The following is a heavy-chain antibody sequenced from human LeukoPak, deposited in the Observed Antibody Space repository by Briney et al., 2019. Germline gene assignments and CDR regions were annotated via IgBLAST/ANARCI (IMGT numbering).Heavy chain of an antibody. J-gene: IGHJ6*03. CDR2: IYDSGST. CDR3: ARALGNYYGSSGSVPLYYYYYYMDV. D-gene: IGHD3-22*01. CDR1: GGSISSYY. Sequence: SETLSLTCTVSGGSISSYYWSWIRQPPGKGLEWIGFIYDSGSTNYNSSLKSRVTISVDTSKNQFSLKLSSVTAADTAVYYCARALGNYYGSSGSVPLYYYYYYMDVWGKGTTVTISS. V-gene: IGHV4-59*01.